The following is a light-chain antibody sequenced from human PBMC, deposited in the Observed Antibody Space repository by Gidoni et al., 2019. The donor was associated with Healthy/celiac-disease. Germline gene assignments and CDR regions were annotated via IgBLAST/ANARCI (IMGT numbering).Light chain of an antibody. Sequence: SYELTQPPSVSVSPGQTDSITCAGDKLGDKYACWYQQKPGQSPVLFIYQDSKRPSGIPERFSGSNSWNTATLTISGTQAMDEADYYCQAWDSSTAVGVFGGGTKLTVL. CDR1: KLGDKY. V-gene: IGLV3-1*01. J-gene: IGLJ2*01. CDR2: QDS. CDR3: QAWDSSTAVGV.